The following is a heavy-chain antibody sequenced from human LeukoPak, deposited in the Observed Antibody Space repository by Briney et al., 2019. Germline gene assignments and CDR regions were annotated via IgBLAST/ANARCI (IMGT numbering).Heavy chain of an antibody. V-gene: IGHV1-18*01. Sequence: ASVTVSCKASGYTFTNYAISWVRQAPGQGLEWIGWISPYNGNTNYAQNLQGRVTVTTDTSTTTAYMELRSLRSDGTAVYYCARDHDTDDDYYGMDVWGQGTTVTVSS. CDR2: ISPYNGNT. J-gene: IGHJ6*02. CDR1: GYTFTNYA. D-gene: IGHD3-9*01. CDR3: ARDHDTDDDYYGMDV.